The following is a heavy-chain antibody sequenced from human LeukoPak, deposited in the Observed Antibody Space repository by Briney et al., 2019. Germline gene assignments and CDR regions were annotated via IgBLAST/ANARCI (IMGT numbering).Heavy chain of an antibody. CDR3: ARYLNSGPEDF. CDR1: GFTFSNYW. Sequence: GGSLRLSCAATGFTFSNYWMSWFRQAPGKGLEWVANIMYDGRETRYVDSVRGRFTISRDNAKNSLFPQMNSLRAEDTAVYYCARYLNSGPEDFWGQGNLVTVSS. V-gene: IGHV3-7*01. D-gene: IGHD1-26*01. CDR2: IMYDGRET. J-gene: IGHJ4*02.